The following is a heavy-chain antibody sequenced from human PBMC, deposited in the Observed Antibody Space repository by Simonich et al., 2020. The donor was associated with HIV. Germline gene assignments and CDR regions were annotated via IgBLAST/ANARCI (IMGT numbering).Heavy chain of an antibody. CDR2: ISRSSSYI. CDR3: ARDGRKGSSTSCSDY. V-gene: IGHV3-21*01. CDR1: GFTFSSYS. Sequence: EVQLVESGGGLVKPGGSLRLSCAASGFTFSSYSMNWVRQAPRKGLEWVSSISRSSSYIYYADSVKGRFTISRDNAKNSLYLQMNSLRAEDTAVYYCARDGRKGSSTSCSDYWGQGTLVTVSS. D-gene: IGHD2-2*01. J-gene: IGHJ4*02.